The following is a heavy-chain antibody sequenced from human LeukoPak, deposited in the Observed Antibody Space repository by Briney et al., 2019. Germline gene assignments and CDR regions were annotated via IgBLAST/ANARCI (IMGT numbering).Heavy chain of an antibody. Sequence: GGSLRLSCAASGFTFSSYEMNWVRQAPGKGLEWVSYISSSGSTIYYADSVKGRFTISRDNAKNSLYLQMNSLRAEDTAVYYCARGYGQLWLHPYFDYWGQGTLVTVSS. CDR1: GFTFSSYE. V-gene: IGHV3-48*03. J-gene: IGHJ4*02. D-gene: IGHD5-18*01. CDR3: ARGYGQLWLHPYFDY. CDR2: ISSSGSTI.